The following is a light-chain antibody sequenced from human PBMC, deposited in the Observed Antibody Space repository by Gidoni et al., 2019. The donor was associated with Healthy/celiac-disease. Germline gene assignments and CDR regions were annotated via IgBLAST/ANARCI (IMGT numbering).Light chain of an antibody. V-gene: IGKV3-20*01. Sequence: EIVLTQSPGTLSLSPGERATLSCRASQSVSSSYLAWYQQKTGQAPRLLIYGASSRATGIPDRFSGSGSGTAFTLTIIRLEPEDFAVYYCQKYGSSVWTFGQGTKVEIK. CDR3: QKYGSSVWT. CDR2: GAS. CDR1: QSVSSSY. J-gene: IGKJ1*01.